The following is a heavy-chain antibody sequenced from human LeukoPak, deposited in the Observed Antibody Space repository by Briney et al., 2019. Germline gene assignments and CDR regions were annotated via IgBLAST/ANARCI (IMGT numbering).Heavy chain of an antibody. CDR2: ISYDGSNK. D-gene: IGHD3-10*01. J-gene: IGHJ4*02. CDR1: GFTFSSYG. V-gene: IGHV3-30*03. CDR3: GYGWGNYNDY. Sequence: GGSLRLSCAASGFTFSSYGMHWVRQAPGKGLEWVAVISYDGSNKYYVDSVKGRFTISRDNSKNTLYLQMNSLRAEDTAVYYCGYGWGNYNDYWGQGTLVTVSS.